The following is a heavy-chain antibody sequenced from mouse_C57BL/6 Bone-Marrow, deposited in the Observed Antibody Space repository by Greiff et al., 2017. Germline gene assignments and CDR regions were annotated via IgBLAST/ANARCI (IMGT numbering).Heavy chain of an antibody. CDR2: IYPGSGST. V-gene: IGHV1-55*01. CDR3: VITTVDPLDY. Sequence: QVQLQQPGAELVKPGASVKMSCTASGYTFTSYWITWVQQRPGQGLEWIGAIYPGSGSTNYNEKFKSKATLAVDISSITAYMQLSSLTSEGSAVFYGVITTVDPLDYWGRGTTRTVSS. D-gene: IGHD1-1*01. J-gene: IGHJ2*01. CDR1: GYTFTSYW.